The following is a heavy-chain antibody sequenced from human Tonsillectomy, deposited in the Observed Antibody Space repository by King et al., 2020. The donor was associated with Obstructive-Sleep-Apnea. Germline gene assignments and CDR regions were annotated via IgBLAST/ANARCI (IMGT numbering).Heavy chain of an antibody. V-gene: IGHV3-30-3*01. CDR3: SRLRVAFGDLPL. CDR2: ISKDGANT. D-gene: IGHD2-21*02. J-gene: IGHJ2*01. CDR1: GIPFSNYA. Sequence: VQLVESGGGVVKPGRSLRLSCVASGIPFSNYALHLVRQAPGTGLEWVAGISKDGANTEYLDSVKGRFTISRDNSKNTLYLQMSSLGPEDTAMYYCSRLRVAFGDLPLWGRGTLLTVSS.